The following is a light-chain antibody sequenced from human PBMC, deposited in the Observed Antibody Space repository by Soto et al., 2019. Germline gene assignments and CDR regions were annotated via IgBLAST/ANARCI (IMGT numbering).Light chain of an antibody. Sequence: QSALTQPRSVSGSPGQSVAISCTGTSSDVGGYNYVSWYQQHPGKAPKLMIYDVSKRPSGVPDRFSGSKSGNTASLTISGLQAEDEADYYCSSYAGSVWIFGAGTKLTVL. CDR1: SSDVGGYNY. CDR2: DVS. CDR3: SSYAGSVWI. V-gene: IGLV2-11*01. J-gene: IGLJ3*02.